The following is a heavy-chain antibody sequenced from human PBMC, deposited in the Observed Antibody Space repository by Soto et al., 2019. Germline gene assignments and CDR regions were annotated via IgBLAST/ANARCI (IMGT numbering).Heavy chain of an antibody. J-gene: IGHJ6*03. CDR2: IIPIRGIA. CDR1: RGGFSSYT. V-gene: IGHV1-69*04. Sequence: GASVKVSCKDSRGGFSSYTISWVRQAPGQRLEWMGRIIPIRGIANYAQKFQGRVTITADKSTSTAYMELSSLRSEDTAVYYCAREGEKWFGELFSYYYYYMDVWGKGTTVTVSS. D-gene: IGHD3-10*01. CDR3: AREGEKWFGELFSYYYYYMDV.